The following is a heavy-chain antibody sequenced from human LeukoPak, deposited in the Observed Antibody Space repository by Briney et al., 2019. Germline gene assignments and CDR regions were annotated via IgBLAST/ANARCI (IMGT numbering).Heavy chain of an antibody. Sequence: SGTLSLTCTVSGYSISSGYYWGWIRQPPGKGLEWIGSIYHSGSTYYNPSLKSRVTISVDTSKNQFSLKLSSVTAADTAVYYCARRTHDGRSHHYFDYWGQGTLVTVSS. J-gene: IGHJ4*02. CDR3: ARRTHDGRSHHYFDY. V-gene: IGHV4-38-2*02. D-gene: IGHD2-8*01. CDR1: GYSISSGYY. CDR2: IYHSGST.